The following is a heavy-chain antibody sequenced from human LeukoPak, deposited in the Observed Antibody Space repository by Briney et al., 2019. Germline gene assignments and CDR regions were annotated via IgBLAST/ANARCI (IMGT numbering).Heavy chain of an antibody. Sequence: GGSLRLSCAASGFTFSSYGMHWVRQAPGKGLEWVAVISYDGSNKYYADSVKGRFTISRDNSKNTLYLQMNSLRAEDTAVYYCARSSSNEDLLTGYYNWFDPWGQGTLVTVSS. CDR3: ARSSSNEDLLTGYYNWFDP. CDR2: ISYDGSNK. CDR1: GFTFSSYG. J-gene: IGHJ5*02. V-gene: IGHV3-30*03. D-gene: IGHD3-9*01.